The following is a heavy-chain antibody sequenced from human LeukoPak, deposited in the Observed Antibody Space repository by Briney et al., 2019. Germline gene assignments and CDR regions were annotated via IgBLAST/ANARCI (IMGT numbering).Heavy chain of an antibody. CDR1: GGTFSSYA. Sequence: SVKVSCKASGGTFSSYAISWVRQAPGQGLEWMGRIIPILGIANYAQKFQGRVTMTRDTSTSTVYMELSSLRSEDTAVYYCAREAAMATRDFDYWGQGTLVTVSS. J-gene: IGHJ4*02. V-gene: IGHV1-69*04. CDR3: AREAAMATRDFDY. D-gene: IGHD5-18*01. CDR2: IIPILGIA.